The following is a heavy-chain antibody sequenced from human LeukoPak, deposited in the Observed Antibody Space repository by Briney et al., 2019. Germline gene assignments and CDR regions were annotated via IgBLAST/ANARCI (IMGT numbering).Heavy chain of an antibody. CDR2: IYPGDSDT. Sequence: NTGESLKISCKGSGYSFTSYWIGWVRQMPGKGLEWMGIIYPGDSDTRYSPSFQGQVTISADKSISTAYLQWSSLKASDTAVYYCARLGDTAMVDFDYWGQGTLVTVSS. V-gene: IGHV5-51*01. CDR1: GYSFTSYW. D-gene: IGHD5-18*01. J-gene: IGHJ4*02. CDR3: ARLGDTAMVDFDY.